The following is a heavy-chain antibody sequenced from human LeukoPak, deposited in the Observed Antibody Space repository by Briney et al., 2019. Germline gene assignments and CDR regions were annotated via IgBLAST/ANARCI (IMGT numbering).Heavy chain of an antibody. D-gene: IGHD1-26*01. V-gene: IGHV4-39*01. Sequence: PSETLSLTCTVSGGSISSGSYYWGWIRQTPGKGLEWIGSLYYSGSIHYNPSLQSRLTISVDTAKNQFSLQLSSVTAADTAVYYCARLEEGAVGNDAFDIWGQGTMVTVFS. CDR1: GGSISSGSYY. J-gene: IGHJ3*02. CDR3: ARLEEGAVGNDAFDI. CDR2: LYYSGSI.